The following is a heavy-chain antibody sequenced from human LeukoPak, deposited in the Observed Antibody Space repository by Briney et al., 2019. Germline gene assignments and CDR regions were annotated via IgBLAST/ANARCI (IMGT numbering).Heavy chain of an antibody. V-gene: IGHV3-30*04. CDR1: GFTFSSYA. CDR3: ARVKVQWLVQYYFDY. Sequence: GGSLRLSCGASGFTFSSYAMHWVRQAPGKGLEWVAVISYDGSNKYYADSVKGRFTISRDNSKNTLYLQMNSLRAEDTAVYYCARVKVQWLVQYYFDYWGQGTLVTVSS. CDR2: ISYDGSNK. J-gene: IGHJ4*02. D-gene: IGHD6-19*01.